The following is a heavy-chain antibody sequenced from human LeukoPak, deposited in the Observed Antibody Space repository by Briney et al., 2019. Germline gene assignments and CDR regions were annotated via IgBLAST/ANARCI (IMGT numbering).Heavy chain of an antibody. CDR2: IKQDGSEK. D-gene: IGHD3-22*01. J-gene: IGHJ4*02. CDR3: ARLNYDSSGYYRSAPFDY. CDR1: GFTFSTYW. V-gene: IGHV3-7*01. Sequence: PGGSLRLSCAASGFTFSTYWMSWVRQAPGKGLEWVANIKQDGSEKYYVDSVKGRFTISRDNAKNSLHLQMSSLRAEDTAVYYCARLNYDSSGYYRSAPFDYWGQGTLVTVSS.